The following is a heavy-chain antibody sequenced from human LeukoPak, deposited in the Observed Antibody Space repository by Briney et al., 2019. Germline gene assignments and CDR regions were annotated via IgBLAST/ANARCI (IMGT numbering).Heavy chain of an antibody. CDR2: IKQDGSEK. CDR3: GKDVLAGGLDV. CDR1: GFTFSSYW. V-gene: IGHV3-7*03. J-gene: IGHJ6*02. Sequence: GGSLRLSCAASGFTFSSYWMSWVRQAPGKGLEWVANIKQDGSEKYYVDSVKGRFTISRDNAKNSLYLQMNSLRAEDTALYYCGKDVLAGGLDVWGQGTTVTVSS.